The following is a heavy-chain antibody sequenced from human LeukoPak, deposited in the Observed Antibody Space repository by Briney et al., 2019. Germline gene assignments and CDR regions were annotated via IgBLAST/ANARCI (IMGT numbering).Heavy chain of an antibody. CDR3: ARDQGLAVAGTNWFDP. CDR1: GGSTSSSSYY. D-gene: IGHD6-19*01. CDR2: IYYSGST. J-gene: IGHJ5*02. V-gene: IGHV4-39*07. Sequence: SETLSLTCTVSGGSTSSSSYYWGWIRQPPGKGLEWIGSIYYSGSTYYNPSLKSRVTISVDTSKNQFSLKLSSVTAADTAVYYCARDQGLAVAGTNWFDPWGQGTLVTVSS.